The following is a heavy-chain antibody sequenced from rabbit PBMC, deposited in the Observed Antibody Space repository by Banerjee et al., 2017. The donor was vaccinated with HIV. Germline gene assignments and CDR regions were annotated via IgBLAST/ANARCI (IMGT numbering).Heavy chain of an antibody. CDR2: IYAGTSSST. J-gene: IGHJ2*01. D-gene: IGHD8-1*01. V-gene: IGHV1S45*01. CDR1: GFDFSSNA. CDR3: AREGSINSYYV. Sequence: QEQLVESGGGLVKPEGSLTLTCKASGFDFSSNAMWWVRQAPGKGLESIACIYAGTSSSTWYASWAKGRFTTSKTSSTTVTLQMTSLTAADTATYFCAREGSINSYYVWGQGTLVTDS.